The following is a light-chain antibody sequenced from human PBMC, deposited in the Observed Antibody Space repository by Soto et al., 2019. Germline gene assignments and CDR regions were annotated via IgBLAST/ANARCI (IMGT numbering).Light chain of an antibody. CDR2: GAS. J-gene: IGKJ1*01. V-gene: IGKV3-20*01. CDR3: QQYGNSPWT. Sequence: EIVLTQSPGTLSLSPGERATLSCRASQSVSSSYLVWYQQKPGQAPRLLIYGASSRATGIPYRFSGSGSGTDFTLTISLLEPEDFAVYYGQQYGNSPWTFGQGTKVEIK. CDR1: QSVSSSY.